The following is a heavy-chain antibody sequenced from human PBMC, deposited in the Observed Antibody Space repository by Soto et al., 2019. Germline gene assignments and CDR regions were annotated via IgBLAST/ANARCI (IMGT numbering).Heavy chain of an antibody. CDR1: GGSFSGYY. J-gene: IGHJ3*02. CDR3: ALSSPVDTAMVTLGAFDI. CDR2: INHSGST. Sequence: QVQLQQWGAGLLKPSETLSLTCAVYGGSFSGYYWSWIRQPPGKGLEWIGEINHSGSTNYNPSLKSRVTISVDTSKNQFSLKLSSVTAADTAVYYCALSSPVDTAMVTLGAFDIWGQGTMVTVSS. D-gene: IGHD5-18*01. V-gene: IGHV4-34*01.